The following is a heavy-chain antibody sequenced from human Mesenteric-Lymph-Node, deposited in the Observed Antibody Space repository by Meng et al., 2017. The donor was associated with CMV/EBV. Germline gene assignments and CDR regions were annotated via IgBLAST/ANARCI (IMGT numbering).Heavy chain of an antibody. J-gene: IGHJ6*02. D-gene: IGHD2-2*01. CDR1: GFTFSSYW. CDR3: ARDAKYCSSTSCYSYYYGMDV. CDR2: IKQDGSEK. Sequence: GGSLRLSCAASGFTFSSYWMSWVRQAPGKGLEWVANIKQDGSEKYYVDSVKGRFTISRDNAKNSLYLQMNSLRAEDTAVYYCARDAKYCSSTSCYSYYYGMDVWGQGTTVTVSS. V-gene: IGHV3-7*01.